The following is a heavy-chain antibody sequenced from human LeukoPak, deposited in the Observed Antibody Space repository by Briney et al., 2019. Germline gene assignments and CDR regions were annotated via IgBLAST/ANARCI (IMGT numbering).Heavy chain of an antibody. V-gene: IGHV3-30*03. CDR1: GFTFSSYG. Sequence: PGGSLRLSCAASGFTFSSYGMHWVRQAPGKGLEWVAVISYDGSNKYYTDSVKGRFTISGDNSKNTLYLQMNSLRAEDTAVYYCARDRVGATDYFDYWGQGTLVTVSS. CDR3: ARDRVGATDYFDY. J-gene: IGHJ4*02. D-gene: IGHD1-26*01. CDR2: ISYDGSNK.